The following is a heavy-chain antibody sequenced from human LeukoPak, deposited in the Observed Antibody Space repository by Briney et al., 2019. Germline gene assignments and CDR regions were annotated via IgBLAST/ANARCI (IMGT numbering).Heavy chain of an antibody. Sequence: SETLSLTCTVSGGSIDSNSWTWIRQPPGKGLEWIGYIYYSGTTNYNPSLKSRVTMSVDMSKNQFSLKLSSVTAADTAVYYCARVRYCSTNRCYDREFDNWGQGTLVTVSS. J-gene: IGHJ4*02. D-gene: IGHD2-2*01. CDR2: IYYSGTT. CDR1: GGSIDSNS. CDR3: ARVRYCSTNRCYDREFDN. V-gene: IGHV4-59*01.